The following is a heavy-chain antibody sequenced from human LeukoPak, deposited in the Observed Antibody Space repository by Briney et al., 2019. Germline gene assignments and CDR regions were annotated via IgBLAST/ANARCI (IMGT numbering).Heavy chain of an antibody. CDR1: GGSISSGDYY. J-gene: IGHJ5*02. CDR3: ARSSSDFWSGYFS. CDR2: IYYGGST. D-gene: IGHD3-3*01. Sequence: SQTLSLTCTVSGGSISSGDYYWSWIRQPPGKGLEWIGYIYYGGSTYYNPSLKSRVNISVDTSKNQFSLKLSSVTAADTAVYYCARSSSDFWSGYFSWGQGTLVTVSS. V-gene: IGHV4-30-4*01.